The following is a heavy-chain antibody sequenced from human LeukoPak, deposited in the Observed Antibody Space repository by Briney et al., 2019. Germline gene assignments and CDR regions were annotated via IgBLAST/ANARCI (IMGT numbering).Heavy chain of an antibody. CDR1: GGSISSYY. D-gene: IGHD1-1*01. V-gene: IGHV4-59*01. J-gene: IGHJ6*03. CDR3: ARGRVSSSTWYSTYYYYFYMDV. CDR2: VDHTGST. Sequence: PSETLSLTCTVSGGSISSYYWSWIRQPPGKGLEWVGYVDHTGSTNFNPSLNGRVSIFRDTTKNLFFLMLRSVTAADTAVYFCARGRVSSSTWYSTYYYYFYMDVWGKGTTVTVSS.